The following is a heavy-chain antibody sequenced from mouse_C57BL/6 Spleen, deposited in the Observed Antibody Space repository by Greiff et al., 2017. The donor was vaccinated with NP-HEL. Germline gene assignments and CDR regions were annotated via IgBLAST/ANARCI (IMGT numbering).Heavy chain of an antibody. CDR2: INPGSGGT. CDR3: ARSGTSAMDY. Sequence: VQLQQSGAELVRPGTSVKVSCKASGYAFTNYLLEWVKQRPGQGLEWIGVINPGSGGTNYNEKFKGKATLTADKSSSTAYMQLSSLTSEDSAVYFCARSGTSAMDYWGQGTSVTVSS. V-gene: IGHV1-54*01. J-gene: IGHJ4*01. D-gene: IGHD3-1*01. CDR1: GYAFTNYL.